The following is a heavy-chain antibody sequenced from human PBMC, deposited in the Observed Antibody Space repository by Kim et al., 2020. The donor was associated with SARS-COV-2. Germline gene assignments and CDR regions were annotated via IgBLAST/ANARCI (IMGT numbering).Heavy chain of an antibody. J-gene: IGHJ3*02. CDR2: IKWNSESL. V-gene: IGHV3-9*01. CDR3: TNLPHDAFDI. Sequence: GGSLRLSCAASRFKFGDYGMHWVRQVQGKGLEWVSGIKWNSESLDYADSVKGRFTISRDNARNILYLQMTNLRPEDTALYYCTNLPHDAFDIWGRGTMV. CDR1: RFKFGDYG.